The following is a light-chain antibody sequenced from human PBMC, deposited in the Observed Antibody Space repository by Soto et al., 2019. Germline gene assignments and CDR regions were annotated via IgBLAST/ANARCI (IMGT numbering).Light chain of an antibody. CDR2: DVS. Sequence: QSVLTQPRSVSGSPGQSVTISCTGTSTDVGGYNYVSWYQQHPGKVPKLILYDVSKRPSGVPDRFSGSKSGNTASLTISGLQAEVEADYYCCSDAGRDTLYVFGSGTKLTVL. CDR3: CSDAGRDTLYV. V-gene: IGLV2-11*01. J-gene: IGLJ1*01. CDR1: STDVGGYNY.